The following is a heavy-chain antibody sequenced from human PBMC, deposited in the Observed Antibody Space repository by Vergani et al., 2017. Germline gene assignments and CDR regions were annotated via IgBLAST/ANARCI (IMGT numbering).Heavy chain of an antibody. J-gene: IGHJ4*02. CDR2: IYPGDSDT. D-gene: IGHD3-3*01. CDR3: ARQENDVWSGYYSNFDY. CDR1: GYSFTSYW. V-gene: IGHV5-51*01. Sequence: EVQLVQSGAEVKKPGESLKISCKGSGYSFTSYWIGWVRQLPGKGLEWMGIIYPGDSDTRYSPSFQGQVTISADKSISTAYLQWSSLKASDTAMYYCARQENDVWSGYYSNFDYWGQGTLVTVSS.